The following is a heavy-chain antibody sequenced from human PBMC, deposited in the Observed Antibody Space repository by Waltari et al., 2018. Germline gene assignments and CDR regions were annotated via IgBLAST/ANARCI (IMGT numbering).Heavy chain of an antibody. CDR1: GGSISSGSYY. CDR2: IYTSGST. J-gene: IGHJ4*02. CDR3: ARDEMYYFDY. Sequence: QVQLQASCAGLVKPSHTLSLTCTVSGGSISSGSYYWSWIRQPAWKGLEWIVRIYTSGSTNYNPSLKSRVTISVDTSKNQFSLKLSSVTAADTAVYYCARDEMYYFDYWGQGTLVTVSS. V-gene: IGHV4-61*02.